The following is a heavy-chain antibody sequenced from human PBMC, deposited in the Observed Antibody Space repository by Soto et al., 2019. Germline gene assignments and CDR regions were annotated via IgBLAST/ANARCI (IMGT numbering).Heavy chain of an antibody. D-gene: IGHD4-4*01. CDR1: GFTLSSYD. Sequence: QVQLVESGRGVVQPGRSLRLSCAASGFTLSSYDMHWVRQAPGKWLEWVAVISYDGSNKYYADCLKVRFTISRDNSKNSLYLQMNSLRTEDTAVYYCARPLWRDDYNWGYFDLWGRGTLVTVSS. CDR3: ARPLWRDDYNWGYFDL. CDR2: ISYDGSNK. V-gene: IGHV3-30-3*01. J-gene: IGHJ2*01.